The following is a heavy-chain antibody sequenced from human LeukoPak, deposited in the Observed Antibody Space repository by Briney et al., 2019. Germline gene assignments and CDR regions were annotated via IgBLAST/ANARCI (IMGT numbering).Heavy chain of an antibody. V-gene: IGHV4-59*01. Sequence: SETLSLTCTVSGGSISSYYWSWIRQPPGKGLEWIGYIYYSGSTNYNPSLKSRVTISVDTSKNQFSLKLSSVTAADTAVYYCARDEGYSYGYTYWYFDLWGRGTLVTVSS. CDR3: ARDEGYSYGYTYWYFDL. CDR2: IYYSGST. CDR1: GGSISSYY. J-gene: IGHJ2*01. D-gene: IGHD5-18*01.